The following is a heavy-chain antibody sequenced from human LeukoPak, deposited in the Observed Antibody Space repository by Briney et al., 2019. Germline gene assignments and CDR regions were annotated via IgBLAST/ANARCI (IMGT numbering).Heavy chain of an antibody. CDR2: INSEGSST. V-gene: IGHV3-74*01. CDR3: AKDKYGGNSGWFDP. Sequence: PGGSLRLSCAASGFTFSSFWMHRVRQAPGKGLVWVSRINSEGSSTSYADSVKGRFTISRDNAKNTLYLQMNSLRAEDTAVYYCAKDKYGGNSGWFDPWGQGTLVTVSS. CDR1: GFTFSSFW. J-gene: IGHJ5*02. D-gene: IGHD4-23*01.